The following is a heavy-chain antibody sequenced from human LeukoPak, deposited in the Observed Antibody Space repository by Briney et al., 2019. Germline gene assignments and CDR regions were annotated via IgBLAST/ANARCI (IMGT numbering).Heavy chain of an antibody. CDR2: TYPGDSNT. CDR3: VRSPACSSGTCYPNWFDP. V-gene: IGHV5-51*01. D-gene: IGHD2-15*01. CDR1: GYSFTNNW. J-gene: IGHJ5*02. Sequence: GESLKISCKGSGYSFTNNWIGWVRQMPGKGLEWMGITYPGDSNTRYSPSFQGQVTISTDKSISSAYLQWSSLKASDTAMYYCVRSPACSSGTCYPNWFDPWGQGTLVTVSS.